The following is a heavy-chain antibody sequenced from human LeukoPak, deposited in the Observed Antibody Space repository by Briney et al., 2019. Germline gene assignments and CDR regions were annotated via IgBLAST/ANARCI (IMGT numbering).Heavy chain of an antibody. CDR3: AKDRIRGDSY. J-gene: IGHJ4*02. D-gene: IGHD3-16*01. V-gene: IGHV3-23*01. CDR2: ISDTGGDT. CDR1: GFTFSSYH. Sequence: GGSLRLSCAASGFTFSSYHMNWVRQAPGKGLEWVSSISDTGGDTYYTDSVKGRFTISRDNSKSTLYLQMNSLRAEDTAVYYCAKDRIRGDSYWGQGTLVTVSS.